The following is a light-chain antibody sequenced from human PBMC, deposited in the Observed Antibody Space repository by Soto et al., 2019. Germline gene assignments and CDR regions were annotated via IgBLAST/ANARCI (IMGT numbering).Light chain of an antibody. V-gene: IGLV2-23*03. CDR2: EGS. Sequence: QSALTQPASVSGSPGQSITISCTGTSRDVGGYNLVSWYQQHPGRIPKLIIYEGSKRPSGVSYRFSASKSGNTASLTISGLQPEDEADYYCCSYAGFSTVVFGYGTKVTV. CDR1: SRDVGGYNL. CDR3: CSYAGFSTVV. J-gene: IGLJ1*01.